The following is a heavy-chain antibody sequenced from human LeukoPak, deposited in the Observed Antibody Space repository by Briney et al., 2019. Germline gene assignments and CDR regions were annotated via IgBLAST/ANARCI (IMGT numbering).Heavy chain of an antibody. D-gene: IGHD2-21*01. Sequence: VASVKVSCKVSGYTLTELSMHWVRQAPGKGLEWMGGFDPEDGETIYAQKFQGRVTMTEDTSTDTAYMELSSLRSEDTAVYYCATDAVHAYCGGDCPPRYWGQGTLVTVSS. CDR1: GYTLTELS. CDR3: ATDAVHAYCGGDCPPRY. V-gene: IGHV1-24*01. J-gene: IGHJ4*02. CDR2: FDPEDGET.